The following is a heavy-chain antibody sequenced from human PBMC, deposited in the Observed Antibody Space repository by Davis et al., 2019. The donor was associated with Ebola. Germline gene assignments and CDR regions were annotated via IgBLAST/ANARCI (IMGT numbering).Heavy chain of an antibody. Sequence: GESLKISCAASGFTVSSNYMNWVRQAPGKGLEWVSGIYSGGSTYCADSVKGRFTISRDNSKNTLYLQMNSLKTEDTAVYYCTSQSRNYDFWSGYRYYFDYWGQGTLVTVSS. D-gene: IGHD3-3*01. J-gene: IGHJ4*02. CDR3: TSQSRNYDFWSGYRYYFDY. V-gene: IGHV3-53*01. CDR1: GFTVSSNY. CDR2: IYSGGST.